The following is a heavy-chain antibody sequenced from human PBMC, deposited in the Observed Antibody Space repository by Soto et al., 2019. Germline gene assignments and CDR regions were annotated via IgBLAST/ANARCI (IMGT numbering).Heavy chain of an antibody. Sequence: SETLSLTCSVSGGSINNNYYYWGWVRQPPGKGLEWIGSVSFTGTTYYSPSLKSRVTISVDTSKNQFSLKLSSVTAADTAVYYCARLEYSSSWSGVYYYYGMDVWGQGTTVT. CDR3: ARLEYSSSWSGVYYYYGMDV. D-gene: IGHD6-13*01. CDR1: GGSINNNYYY. V-gene: IGHV4-39*01. J-gene: IGHJ6*02. CDR2: VSFTGTT.